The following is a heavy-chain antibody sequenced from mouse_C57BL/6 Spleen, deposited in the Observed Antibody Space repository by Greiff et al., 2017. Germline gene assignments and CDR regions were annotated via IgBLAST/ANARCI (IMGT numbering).Heavy chain of an antibody. CDR3: GKPDERGDYIDY. CDR2: IWGDGST. Sequence: VQRVESGPGLVAPSQSLSITCTVSGFSLTSYGVSWVRQPPGKGLEWLGVIWGDGSTNYHSALISRLSISKDNSKSHVFLKLNSLQSDDTATECCGKPDERGDYIDYWGQGTTLTVSS. CDR1: GFSLTSYG. J-gene: IGHJ2*01. V-gene: IGHV2-3*01.